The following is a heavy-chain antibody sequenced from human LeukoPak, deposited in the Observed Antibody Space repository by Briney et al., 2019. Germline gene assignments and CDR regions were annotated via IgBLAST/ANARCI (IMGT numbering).Heavy chain of an antibody. V-gene: IGHV4-34*01. Sequence: PSETLSLTCAVYGGSFSGYYWSWIRRPPGKGLEWIGEINHSGSTNYNPSLKSRVTISVDTSKNQFSLKLSSVTAADTAVYYCARGLYYFGSGSYVYWGQGTLVTVSS. CDR3: ARGLYYFGSGSYVY. J-gene: IGHJ4*02. D-gene: IGHD3-10*01. CDR2: INHSGST. CDR1: GGSFSGYY.